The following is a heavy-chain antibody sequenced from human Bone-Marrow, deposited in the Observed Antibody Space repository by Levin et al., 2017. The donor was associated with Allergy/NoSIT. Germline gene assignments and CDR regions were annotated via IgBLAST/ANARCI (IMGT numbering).Heavy chain of an antibody. CDR1: GFSFSTYW. V-gene: IGHV3-74*01. J-gene: IGHJ6*04. CDR3: APWAGYQVDV. CDR2: INSDGSST. Sequence: ESLKISCAASGFSFSTYWMHWVRQAPGKGLVWVSRINSDGSSTNYADSVKGRFTISRDNAKNTLYLQMNSLRVEDTAVYYCAPWAGYQVDVWGKGTTVTVSS. D-gene: IGHD6-13*01.